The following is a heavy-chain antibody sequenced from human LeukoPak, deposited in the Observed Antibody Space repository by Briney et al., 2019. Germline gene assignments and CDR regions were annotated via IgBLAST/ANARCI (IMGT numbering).Heavy chain of an antibody. V-gene: IGHV1-69*04. Sequence: ASVKVSCKASGGTFSSYAISWVRQAPGQGLEWMGRIIPILGIANYAQKFQGRVTITADKSTSTAYMELSSLRSEDTAVYYCARANYDILTGYSTSDYWGQGTLVTVSS. CDR3: ARANYDILTGYSTSDY. J-gene: IGHJ4*02. CDR2: IIPILGIA. D-gene: IGHD3-9*01. CDR1: GGTFSSYA.